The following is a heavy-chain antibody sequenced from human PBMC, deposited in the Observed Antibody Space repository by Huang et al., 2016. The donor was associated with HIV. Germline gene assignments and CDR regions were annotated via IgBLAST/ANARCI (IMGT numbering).Heavy chain of an antibody. D-gene: IGHD3-10*01. CDR1: GGSVSGYY. CDR2: INHSGNT. J-gene: IGHJ4*02. Sequence: QVQLQQWGAGLLKPSETLSLTCGVFGGSVSGYYWSWIRQPPGKGLEWIGEINHSGNTNYNPSLERRVTISVDTSKNHCALKLRCLTAADTAVYYCARVWDYYGSGSYSPYFDYWGQGTLVTVSS. V-gene: IGHV4-34*01. CDR3: ARVWDYYGSGSYSPYFDY.